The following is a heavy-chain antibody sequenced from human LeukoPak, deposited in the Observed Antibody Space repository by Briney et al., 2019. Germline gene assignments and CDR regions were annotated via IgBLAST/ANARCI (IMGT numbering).Heavy chain of an antibody. D-gene: IGHD1-20*01. J-gene: IGHJ4*02. CDR2: IIPILGIA. V-gene: IGHV1-69*04. CDR1: GYTFTSYG. Sequence: GASVKVSCKASGYTFTSYGISWVRQAPGQGLEWMGRIIPILGIANYAQKFQGRVTITADKSTSTAYMELSSLRSEDTAVYYCEAITGTLFDYWGQGTLVTVSS. CDR3: EAITGTLFDY.